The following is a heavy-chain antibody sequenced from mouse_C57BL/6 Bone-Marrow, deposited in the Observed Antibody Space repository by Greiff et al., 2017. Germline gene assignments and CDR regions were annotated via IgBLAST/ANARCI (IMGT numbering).Heavy chain of an antibody. J-gene: IGHJ2*01. Sequence: EVKLMESGGGLVQPGGSLSLSCAASGFTFTDYYMSWVRQPPGTALEWLGFIRNKANGYTTEYSASVKGRFTISRYNSQSILYLQMNALRAEDSATYYCARYYYCFDYWGQGTTLTVSS. CDR3: ARYYYCFDY. CDR1: GFTFTDYY. CDR2: IRNKANGYTT. V-gene: IGHV7-3*01.